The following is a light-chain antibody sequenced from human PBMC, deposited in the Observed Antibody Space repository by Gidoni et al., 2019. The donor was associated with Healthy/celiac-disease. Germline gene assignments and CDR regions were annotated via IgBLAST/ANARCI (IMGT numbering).Light chain of an antibody. CDR2: LGS. V-gene: IGKV2-28*01. J-gene: IGKJ1*01. Sequence: DIVVTQSPLSLPVTPGEPASISCRSSQSLLHSNGYNYFDWYLQKPGQSPQLLIYLGSNRASGVPDRFSGSGSGTDFTLKISRVEAEDVGVYYCMQALQTPRTFGQGTKVEIK. CDR1: QSLLHSNGYNY. CDR3: MQALQTPRT.